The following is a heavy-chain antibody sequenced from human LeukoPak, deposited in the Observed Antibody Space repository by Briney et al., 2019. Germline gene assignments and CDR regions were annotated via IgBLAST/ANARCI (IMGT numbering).Heavy chain of an antibody. V-gene: IGHV3-13*01. Sequence: PGGSLRLSCAASGFTFSSYDMHWVRQATGKGLEWVSAIGTAGDTYYPGSVKGRFTISRENAKNSLYLQMNSLRAGDTAVYYCARATEQNAFDIWGQGTMVTVSS. J-gene: IGHJ3*02. CDR3: ARATEQNAFDI. CDR1: GFTFSSYD. CDR2: IGTAGDT. D-gene: IGHD1/OR15-1a*01.